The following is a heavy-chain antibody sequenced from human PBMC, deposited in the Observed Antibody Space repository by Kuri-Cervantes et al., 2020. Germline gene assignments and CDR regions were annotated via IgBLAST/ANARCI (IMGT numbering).Heavy chain of an antibody. V-gene: IGHV3-30*12. CDR2: ISYDGSNK. D-gene: IGHD5-12*01. Sequence: GESLKISCAASGFTFSSYGMHWVRQAPGKGLEWVAVISYDGSNKYYADSVKGRFTISRDSAKNSLYLQMNSLRAEDTAVYYCAGKWLIDAFDIWGQGTMVTVSS. CDR3: AGKWLIDAFDI. CDR1: GFTFSSYG. J-gene: IGHJ3*02.